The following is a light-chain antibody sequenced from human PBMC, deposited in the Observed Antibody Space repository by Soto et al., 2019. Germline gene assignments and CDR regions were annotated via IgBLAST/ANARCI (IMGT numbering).Light chain of an antibody. Sequence: QAVVTQEPSLTVSRGGTVTLTCGSSTGAVTSSHFCYWIQQKPGQAPRTLIYNTNNKHSWTPARFSASLLGGKAALTLSGAQPEDEADYYCLLAYTGARLFGGGTNLTVL. J-gene: IGLJ2*01. CDR2: NTN. CDR3: LLAYTGARL. V-gene: IGLV7-46*01. CDR1: TGAVTSSHF.